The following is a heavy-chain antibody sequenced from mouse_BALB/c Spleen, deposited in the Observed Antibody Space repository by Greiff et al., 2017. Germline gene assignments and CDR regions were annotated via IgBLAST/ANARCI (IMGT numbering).Heavy chain of an antibody. Sequence: EVMLVESGGGLVKPGGSLKLSCAASGFTFSDYYMYWVRQTPEKRLEWVATISDGGSYTYYPDSVKGRFTISRDNAKNNLYLQMSSLKSEDTAMYYCARDPGGYYAMDYWGQGTSVTVSS. J-gene: IGHJ4*01. V-gene: IGHV5-4*02. CDR1: GFTFSDYY. CDR2: ISDGGSYT. CDR3: ARDPGGYYAMDY.